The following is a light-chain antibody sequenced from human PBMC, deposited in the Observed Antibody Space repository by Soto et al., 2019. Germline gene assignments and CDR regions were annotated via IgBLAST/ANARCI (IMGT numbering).Light chain of an antibody. V-gene: IGKV3-20*01. CDR3: QQYRSSPMYT. Sequence: EIVLTQSPGTLSLSPGERATLSCRASQSVSSSYLAWYQQKPGQAPRLLIYGASSRATGIPDRFSGSGSGTDFTLTISRLDPEDFAVYYCQQYRSSPMYTFGQGTKLEIK. CDR1: QSVSSSY. J-gene: IGKJ2*01. CDR2: GAS.